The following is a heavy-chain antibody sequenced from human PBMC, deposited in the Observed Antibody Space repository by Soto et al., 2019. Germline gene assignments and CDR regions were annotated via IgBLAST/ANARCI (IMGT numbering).Heavy chain of an antibody. J-gene: IGHJ6*03. Sequence: GGSLRLSCAASGFTFSSYAMSWVRQAPGKGLEWVSAISGSGGSTYYADSVKGRFTISRDNSKNTLYLQMNSLRAEDTAVYYCAKDTVVVPAAPRYYYYYYMDVWGKGTTVTAP. CDR1: GFTFSSYA. CDR3: AKDTVVVPAAPRYYYYYYMDV. V-gene: IGHV3-23*01. CDR2: ISGSGGST. D-gene: IGHD2-2*01.